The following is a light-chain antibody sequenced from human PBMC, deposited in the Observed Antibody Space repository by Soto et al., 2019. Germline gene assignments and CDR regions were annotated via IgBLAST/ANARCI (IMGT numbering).Light chain of an antibody. CDR1: QSISSY. Sequence: DIQMTQSPSSLSASVGDRVTITCRASQSISSYLNWYQQKPGKAPKLLIYAASSLQSGVPSRFSGSGSGTDFTLTISSLQPVDFATYYCQQSNSTPWTFVHGTKVDIK. J-gene: IGKJ1*01. CDR2: AAS. CDR3: QQSNSTPWT. V-gene: IGKV1-39*01.